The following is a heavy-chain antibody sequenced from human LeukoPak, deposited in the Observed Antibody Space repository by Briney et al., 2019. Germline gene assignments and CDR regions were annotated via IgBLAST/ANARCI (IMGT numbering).Heavy chain of an antibody. CDR3: ARDRGYYDSTAPSYYFDY. V-gene: IGHV1-46*01. J-gene: IGHJ4*02. CDR1: GYTFTRYY. Sequence: ASVKVSCKASGYTFTRYYMHWVRQAPGQGLEWMGMINPSGGSTSYAQNFQGRVTLTSDTSTSIVYMEVSSLRSEDTAVYYCARDRGYYDSTAPSYYFDYWGQGTLVTVSS. D-gene: IGHD3-22*01. CDR2: INPSGGST.